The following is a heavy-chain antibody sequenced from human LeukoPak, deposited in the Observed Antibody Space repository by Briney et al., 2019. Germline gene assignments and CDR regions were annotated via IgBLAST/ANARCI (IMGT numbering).Heavy chain of an antibody. CDR2: ISYDGSNK. J-gene: IGHJ4*02. Sequence: AGRSLRLSCAASGFTFSSYGMHWVRQAPGKGLEWVAVISYDGSNKYYADSVKGRFTISRDNSKNTLYLQMNSLRAEDTAVYYCATRNIPGYSSGCFDYWGQGTLVTVSS. CDR3: ATRNIPGYSSGCFDY. V-gene: IGHV3-30*03. CDR1: GFTFSSYG. D-gene: IGHD6-19*01.